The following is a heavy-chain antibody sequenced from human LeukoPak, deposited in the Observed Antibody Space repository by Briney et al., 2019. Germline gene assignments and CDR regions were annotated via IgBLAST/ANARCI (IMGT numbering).Heavy chain of an antibody. D-gene: IGHD7-27*01. CDR1: GFIFNDYA. CDR3: VRSRAASLGYFDS. V-gene: IGHV3-43D*03. CDR2: SGWTGIGT. J-gene: IGHJ4*02. Sequence: GWSLRLSCAVSGFIFNDYALHWVRQVPGKGREWLSFSGWTGIGTDYGDSVKGRFTISRDDSKNSLYLQMHSLRSEDSALYYCVRSRAASLGYFDSWGQGTLVTVSS.